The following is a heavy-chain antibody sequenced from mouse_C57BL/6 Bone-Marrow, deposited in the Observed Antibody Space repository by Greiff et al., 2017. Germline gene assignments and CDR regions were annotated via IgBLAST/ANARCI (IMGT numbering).Heavy chain of an antibody. Sequence: EVQLVESGGGLVQPGGSLKLSCAASGFTFSDYYMYWVRQTPEKRLEWVASISNGGGSTYYPDTVKGRFTISSDNAKNTLYLQMSRLKSEDTAMXYCARRDDYDALFAYWGQGTLVTVSA. V-gene: IGHV5-12*01. CDR2: ISNGGGST. J-gene: IGHJ3*01. D-gene: IGHD2-4*01. CDR1: GFTFSDYY. CDR3: ARRDDYDALFAY.